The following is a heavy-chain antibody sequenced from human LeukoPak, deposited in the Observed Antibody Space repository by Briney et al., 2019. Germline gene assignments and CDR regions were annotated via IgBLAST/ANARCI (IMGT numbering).Heavy chain of an antibody. D-gene: IGHD3-22*01. CDR1: GYTFTGYY. J-gene: IGHJ3*02. CDR3: ARDADSSGYHDAFDI. V-gene: IGHV1-2*06. CDR2: INPNSGGT. Sequence: ASVKVSCKASGYTFTGYYMHWVRQAPGQGLEWMGRINPNSGGTNYAQKFQGRVTMTRDTSISTAYMGLSRLRSDDTAVYYCARDADSSGYHDAFDIWGQGTMVTVSS.